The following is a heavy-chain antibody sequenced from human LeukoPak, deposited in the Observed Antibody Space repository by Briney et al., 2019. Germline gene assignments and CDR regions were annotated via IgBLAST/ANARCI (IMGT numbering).Heavy chain of an antibody. D-gene: IGHD6-19*01. CDR1: GFTFSAYA. V-gene: IGHV3-23*01. Sequence: GGSLRLSCAAPGFTFSAYAFSWVRLAPGKGLEWVSAIDRSGGGTYYADSVKGRFTISRDNSKNMLFLQINSLRGEDTAVYYCIAGGWSTDAFEMWGQGTTVTVSS. CDR2: IDRSGGGT. J-gene: IGHJ3*02. CDR3: IAGGWSTDAFEM.